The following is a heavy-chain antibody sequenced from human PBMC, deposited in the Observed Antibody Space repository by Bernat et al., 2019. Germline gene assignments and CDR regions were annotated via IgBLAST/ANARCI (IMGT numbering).Heavy chain of an antibody. V-gene: IGHV4-31*11. CDR2: ISYGGGT. D-gene: IGHD6-13*01. CDR1: GGSIGDDGNY. J-gene: IGHJ4*02. Sequence: LQESGPGLVRPSQTLSLICAVSGGSIGDDGNYWGWIRQHPGKGLEWIGYISYGGGTFYNPSLKSRVSLSVDKSKNEFSLRLTSATAADTAIYFCARVAYSSSWHYFDYWGQGTLVTVSS. CDR3: ARVAYSSSWHYFDY.